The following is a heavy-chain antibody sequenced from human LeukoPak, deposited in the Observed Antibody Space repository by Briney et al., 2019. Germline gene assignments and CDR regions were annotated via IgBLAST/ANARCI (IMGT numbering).Heavy chain of an antibody. J-gene: IGHJ6*02. V-gene: IGHV3-7*01. Sequence: GGSLRLSCAASGFTFSSYWMSWVRQAPGKGLEWVANIKQDGSEKYYVDSVKGRFTISRDNAKNSLYLQMNSLRAEDTAVYYCAREGCSGGSCFRYGMDVWGQGTTVTVSS. CDR1: GFTFSSYW. CDR3: AREGCSGGSCFRYGMDV. D-gene: IGHD2-15*01. CDR2: IKQDGSEK.